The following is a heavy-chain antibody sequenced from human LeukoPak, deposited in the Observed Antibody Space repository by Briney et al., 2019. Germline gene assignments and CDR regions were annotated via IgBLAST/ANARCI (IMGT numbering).Heavy chain of an antibody. Sequence: GGSLRLSCAASGFTFDDYAMHWVRQAPGKGLEWVSGISWNSGSIGYADSVKGRFTISRDNAKNSLYLQMNSLRAEDTALYYCAKATGYSSIDFDYWGQGTLVTVSS. CDR3: AKATGYSSIDFDY. J-gene: IGHJ4*02. D-gene: IGHD6-13*01. CDR1: GFTFDDYA. V-gene: IGHV3-9*01. CDR2: ISWNSGSI.